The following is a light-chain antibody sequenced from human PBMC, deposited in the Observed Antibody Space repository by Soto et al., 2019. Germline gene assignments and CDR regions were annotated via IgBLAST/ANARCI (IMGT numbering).Light chain of an antibody. CDR3: CSYAGSYTYV. CDR1: ISDVGSYDY. V-gene: IGLV2-11*01. J-gene: IGLJ1*01. CDR2: DVS. Sequence: QTLLAQPRYVSGSPGQSVTIACTGTISDVGSYDYVSWYQQHPGEGPKLMIYDVSKRPSGVPDRFSGSKSGNTASLTISGLQVGDDADYYCCSYAGSYTYVFATGTKVTVL.